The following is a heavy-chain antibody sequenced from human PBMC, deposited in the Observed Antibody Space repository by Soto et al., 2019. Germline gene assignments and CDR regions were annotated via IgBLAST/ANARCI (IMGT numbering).Heavy chain of an antibody. D-gene: IGHD5-12*01. CDR2: IDPSDSYT. Sequence: EVQLVQSGAEVKKPGESLRISCKGSGYSFTSYWISWVRQMPGKGLEWMGRIDPSDSYTNYSPSFQGHVTISADKSISTAYLEWGSLKASDTAMYYCARQVGATIFVDYYYYGMDVWGQGTTVTVSS. V-gene: IGHV5-10-1*03. CDR1: GYSFTSYW. J-gene: IGHJ6*02. CDR3: ARQVGATIFVDYYYYGMDV.